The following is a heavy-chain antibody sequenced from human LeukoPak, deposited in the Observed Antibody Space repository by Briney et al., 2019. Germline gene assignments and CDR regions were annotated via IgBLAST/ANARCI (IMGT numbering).Heavy chain of an antibody. D-gene: IGHD6-6*01. V-gene: IGHV1-18*01. Sequence: GASVKVSCKASGYTFTNFGISWVRQAPGQGLEWMGWISAYNGNTNYAQKFQGRVTMTTDTSTSTAYMELRSLRSDDTAVYYCARDPEAVGYSSSSYVGPWGQGTLVTVSS. CDR3: ARDPEAVGYSSSSYVGP. J-gene: IGHJ5*02. CDR1: GYTFTNFG. CDR2: ISAYNGNT.